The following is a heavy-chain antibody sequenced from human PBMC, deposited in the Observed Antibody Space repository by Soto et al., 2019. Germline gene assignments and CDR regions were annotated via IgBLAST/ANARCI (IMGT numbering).Heavy chain of an antibody. CDR2: IIPIFGTA. CDR3: ATRINCGGDCYSGYYYYGMDV. CDR1: GGTFSSYA. J-gene: IGHJ6*02. V-gene: IGHV1-69*13. D-gene: IGHD2-21*02. Sequence: EASVKVSCKASGGTFSSYAISWVRQAPGQGLEWMGGIIPIFGTANYAQKFQGRVTITADESTSTAYMELSSLRSEDTAVYYCATRINCGGDCYSGYYYYGMDVWGQGTTVTVSS.